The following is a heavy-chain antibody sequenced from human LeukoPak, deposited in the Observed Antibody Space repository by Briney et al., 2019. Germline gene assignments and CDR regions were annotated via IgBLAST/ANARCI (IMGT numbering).Heavy chain of an antibody. D-gene: IGHD3-10*01. J-gene: IGHJ4*02. CDR3: ARDMDWFGELFPLDY. V-gene: IGHV3-53*01. CDR1: GFTVSSNY. CDR2: IYSGGST. Sequence: GGSLRLSCAASGFTVSSNYMSWVRQAPGKGLEWVSIIYSGGSTYYADSVKGRFTISRDSSKNTLYLQMNSLRAEDTAVYYCARDMDWFGELFPLDYWGQGTLVTVSS.